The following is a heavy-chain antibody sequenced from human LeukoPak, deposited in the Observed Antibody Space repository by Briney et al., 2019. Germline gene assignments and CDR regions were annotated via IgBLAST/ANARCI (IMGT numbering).Heavy chain of an antibody. V-gene: IGHV3-30*04. CDR1: GFTFSSYA. D-gene: IGHD6-13*01. CDR3: ARDSGSSWYPDYFDY. CDR2: ISYDGSNK. Sequence: GGSLRLSCAASGFTFSSYAMHWVRQAPGKGLEWVAVISYDGSNKYYADSVKGRFTISRDNSKNTLYLQMNSLRAEDTAVYYCARDSGSSWYPDYFDYWGQGTLVTVSS. J-gene: IGHJ4*02.